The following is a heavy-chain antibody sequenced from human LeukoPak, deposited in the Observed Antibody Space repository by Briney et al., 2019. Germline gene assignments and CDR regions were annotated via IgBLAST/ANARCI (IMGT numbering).Heavy chain of an antibody. D-gene: IGHD3-3*01. J-gene: IGHJ4*02. Sequence: PGGSLRLSCAASGFTFSSYAMSWVRQAPGKGLEWVSTISGSGGSTYYADSVKGRFTISRDNSKNTLYLQMNSLRAEDTAVYYCAKLAYDFWSGYYAYFDYWGQGTLVTVSS. CDR3: AKLAYDFWSGYYAYFDY. CDR2: ISGSGGST. V-gene: IGHV3-23*01. CDR1: GFTFSSYA.